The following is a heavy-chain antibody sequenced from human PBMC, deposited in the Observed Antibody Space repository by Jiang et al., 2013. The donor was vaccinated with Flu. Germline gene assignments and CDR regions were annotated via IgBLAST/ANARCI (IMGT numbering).Heavy chain of an antibody. D-gene: IGHD6-13*01. J-gene: IGHJ3*02. CDR3: ARGWYSSSRLNDAFDI. CDR2: INHSGST. Sequence: LKPSETLSLTCAVYGGSFSGYYWSWIRQPPGKGLEWIGEINHSGSTNYNPSLKSRVTISVDTSKNQFSLKLSSVTAADTAVYYCARGWYSSSRLNDAFDIWGQGTMVTVSS. CDR1: GGSFSGYY. V-gene: IGHV4-34*01.